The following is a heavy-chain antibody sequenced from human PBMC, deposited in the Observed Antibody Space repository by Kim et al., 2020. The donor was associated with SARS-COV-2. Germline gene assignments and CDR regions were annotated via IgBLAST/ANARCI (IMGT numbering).Heavy chain of an antibody. CDR1: GYSFTSYW. CDR2: IYPGDSDT. J-gene: IGHJ5*02. CDR3: ARRYNWNYGLGGFDP. V-gene: IGHV5-51*01. Sequence: GESLKISCKGSGYSFTSYWIGWVRQMPGKGLEWMGIIYPGDSDTRYSPSFQGQVTISADKSISTAYLQWSSLKASDTAMYYCARRYNWNYGLGGFDPWGQGTLVTVSS. D-gene: IGHD1-7*01.